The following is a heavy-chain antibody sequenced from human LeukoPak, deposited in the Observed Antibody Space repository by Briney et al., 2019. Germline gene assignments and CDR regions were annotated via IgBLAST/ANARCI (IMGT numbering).Heavy chain of an antibody. CDR3: ASTYYYDSSGYYYASNWFDP. V-gene: IGHV4-34*01. J-gene: IGHJ5*02. D-gene: IGHD3-22*01. CDR2: INHSGST. CDR1: GGSLSGYY. Sequence: SETLSLTCAVSGGSLSGYYWTWIRQPPGKGLEWIGDINHSGSTNYNPSLKSRVTISVDTSKKQFFLNLSSVTAADTAVYYCASTYYYDSSGYYYASNWFDPWGQGTLVTVSS.